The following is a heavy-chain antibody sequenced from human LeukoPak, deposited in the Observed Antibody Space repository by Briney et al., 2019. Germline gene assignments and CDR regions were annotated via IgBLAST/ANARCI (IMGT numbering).Heavy chain of an antibody. J-gene: IGHJ3*02. CDR1: GGSFSGYY. CDR2: IYHSGST. D-gene: IGHD3-22*01. Sequence: SETLSLTCAVYGGSFSGYYWGWIRQPPGKGLEWIGSIYHSGSTYYNPSLKSRVTISVDTSKNQFSLKLSSVTAADTAVYYCASRDDSSNDAFDIWGQGTMVTVSS. V-gene: IGHV4-38-2*01. CDR3: ASRDDSSNDAFDI.